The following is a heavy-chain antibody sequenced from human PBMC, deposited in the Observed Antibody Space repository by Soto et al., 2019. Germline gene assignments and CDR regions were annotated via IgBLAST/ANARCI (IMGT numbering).Heavy chain of an antibody. Sequence: PGGSQILSCAASGFTFSTYSRNWVRQAPGKGLEWVGRIKSKTDGGTTDYAAPVKGRFTISRDDSKNTLYLQMNSLKTEDTAVYYCTTDRGCISTSCYPVLGYGMDVWGQGTTVTVSS. V-gene: IGHV3-15*07. CDR1: GFTFSTYS. CDR3: TTDRGCISTSCYPVLGYGMDV. J-gene: IGHJ6*02. CDR2: IKSKTDGGTT. D-gene: IGHD2-2*01.